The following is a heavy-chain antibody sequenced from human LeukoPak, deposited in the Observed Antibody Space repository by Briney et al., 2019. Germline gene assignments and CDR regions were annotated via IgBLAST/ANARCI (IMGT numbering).Heavy chain of an antibody. J-gene: IGHJ6*03. Sequence: SQTLSLTCALSGDSVSSNSAAWNWIRQSPSRGLEWLGRTYYRSKWYNEYAVSVKSRITNNPDTSKNQFSLQLNSVTPEDTAVYYCAMSEGRYYYYYMDVWGKGTTVTISS. CDR1: GDSVSSNSAA. CDR2: TYYRSKWYN. V-gene: IGHV6-1*01. CDR3: AMSEGRYYYYYMDV.